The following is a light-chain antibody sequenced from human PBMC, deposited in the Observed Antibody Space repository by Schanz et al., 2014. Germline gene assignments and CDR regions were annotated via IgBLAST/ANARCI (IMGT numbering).Light chain of an antibody. CDR1: SSDVGGYNY. CDR3: SSYAGNNAVV. V-gene: IGLV2-14*01. Sequence: QSALTQPASVSGSPGQSITISCTGTSSDVGGYNYVSWYQQHPGKAPKLMIYDVSNRPSGVSNRFSGSKSGNTASLTISGLQAEDEADYYCSSYAGNNAVVFGGGTKVTVL. CDR2: DVS. J-gene: IGLJ2*01.